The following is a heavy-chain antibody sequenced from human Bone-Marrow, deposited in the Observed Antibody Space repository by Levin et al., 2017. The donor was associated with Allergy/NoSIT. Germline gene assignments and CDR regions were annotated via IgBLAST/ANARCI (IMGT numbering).Heavy chain of an antibody. CDR2: LSGSGGST. D-gene: IGHD6-19*01. CDR1: GFTFSRYG. CDR3: AKDRGWYGDGVDR. J-gene: IGHJ3*01. Sequence: GESLKISCAASGFTFSRYGMSWVRQAPGKGLEWVSALSGSGGSTYYADSVKGRFTVSRDNSKNTLFLQMNSLRVEDTAVYYCAKDRGWYGDGVDRWGQGTKVTVSS. V-gene: IGHV3-23*01.